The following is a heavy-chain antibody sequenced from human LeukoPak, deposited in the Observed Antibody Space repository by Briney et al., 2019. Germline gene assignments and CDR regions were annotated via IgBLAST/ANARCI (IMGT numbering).Heavy chain of an antibody. Sequence: SETLSLTCAVYGGSFSGYYWSWIRQPPGKGLEWIARIYYSGSTYYNPSLESRVTISVDTSKNQFSLKLSSVTAADTAVYYCARSYKTYYYYCYMDVWGKGTTVTISS. CDR1: GGSFSGYY. D-gene: IGHD1-26*01. CDR2: IYYSGST. CDR3: ARSYKTYYYYCYMDV. J-gene: IGHJ6*03. V-gene: IGHV4-34*01.